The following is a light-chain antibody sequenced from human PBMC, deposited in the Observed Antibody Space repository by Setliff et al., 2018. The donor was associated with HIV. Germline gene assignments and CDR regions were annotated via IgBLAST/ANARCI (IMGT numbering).Light chain of an antibody. CDR1: SSDIGNYNR. CDR2: EVS. Sequence: QSALTQPPSVSGSPGDSVTISCTGTSSDIGNYNRVSWYQQPPGTVPKLMIYEVSNRPSGVPDRFSGSKSGNTASLTISGLQAEDEADYYCSSYTSSSTDVFGTGTKVTVL. CDR3: SSYTSSSTDV. V-gene: IGLV2-18*02. J-gene: IGLJ1*01.